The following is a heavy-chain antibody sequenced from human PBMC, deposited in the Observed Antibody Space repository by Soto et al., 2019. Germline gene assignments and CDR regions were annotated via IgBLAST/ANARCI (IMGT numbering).Heavy chain of an antibody. D-gene: IGHD3-10*01. V-gene: IGHV1-46*01. Sequence: QVQLVQSGAEVKKPGASVKVSCKASGYTFTSYYMHWVRQAPGQGLEWMGIINPSGGSTSYAQKFQGRATMTRDTSPSTVYMELSSLRSEDTAVYYCASPVGGTKRGAFDIWGQGTMVTVSS. CDR3: ASPVGGTKRGAFDI. CDR2: INPSGGST. J-gene: IGHJ3*02. CDR1: GYTFTSYY.